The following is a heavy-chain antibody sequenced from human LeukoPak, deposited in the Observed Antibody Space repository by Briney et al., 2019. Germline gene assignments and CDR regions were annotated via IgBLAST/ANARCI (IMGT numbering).Heavy chain of an antibody. CDR2: ISSSSGGSTI. J-gene: IGHJ4*02. V-gene: IGHV3-11*01. Sequence: GGSLRLSCAASGFTFSNYYMSWVRQAPGKGLEWISYISSSSGGSTIYYADSVKGRFTISRDNAKNSLYLQMNSLRAEDTAVYYCARELAYCSTNGCPLGYWGQGTLVTVSS. CDR3: ARELAYCSTNGCPLGY. CDR1: GFTFSNYY. D-gene: IGHD2-2*01.